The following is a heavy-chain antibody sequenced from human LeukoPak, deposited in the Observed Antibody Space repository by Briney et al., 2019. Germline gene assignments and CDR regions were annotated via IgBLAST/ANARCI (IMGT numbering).Heavy chain of an antibody. CDR2: INHSGST. J-gene: IGHJ4*02. Sequence: SSETLSLTCAVYGGSFSGYYWSWIRQPPGKGLEWIGEINHSGSTNYNPSLKSRVTISVDTSKNQFSLKLSSVTAADTAEYYCARKRYYDSSGYHYWGQGTLVTVSS. V-gene: IGHV4-34*01. CDR3: ARKRYYDSSGYHY. CDR1: GGSFSGYY. D-gene: IGHD3-22*01.